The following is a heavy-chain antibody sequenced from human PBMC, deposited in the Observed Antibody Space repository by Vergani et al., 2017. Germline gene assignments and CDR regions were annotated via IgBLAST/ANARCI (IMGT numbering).Heavy chain of an antibody. CDR3: TRGYYYDSSGYYLSVFDY. J-gene: IGHJ4*02. V-gene: IGHV3-72*01. CDR1: GFTFSDHY. D-gene: IGHD3-22*01. Sequence: EVQLVESGGGLVQPGGSLRLSCAASGFTFSDHYMDWVRQAPGKGLEWVGRTRNKANSYTTEYAASVKGRFTISRDDSKSIAYLQMNSLKTEDTAVYYCTRGYYYDSSGYYLSVFDYWGQGTLVTVSS. CDR2: TRNKANSYTT.